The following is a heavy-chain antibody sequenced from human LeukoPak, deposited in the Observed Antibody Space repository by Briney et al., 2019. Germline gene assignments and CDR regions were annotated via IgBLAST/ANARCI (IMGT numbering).Heavy chain of an antibody. CDR1: GFTFSTYA. CDR3: AKFATGDWDYFDY. Sequence: PGGSLRLSCAASGFTFSTYAMSWVRQAPGRGLEWVSGISGSSGSTYYAHSVKGRFTISRDNSRNTLYLQMNSLRAEDTALYYCAKFATGDWDYFDYWGQGTLVTVSS. J-gene: IGHJ4*02. V-gene: IGHV3-23*01. CDR2: ISGSSGST. D-gene: IGHD7-27*01.